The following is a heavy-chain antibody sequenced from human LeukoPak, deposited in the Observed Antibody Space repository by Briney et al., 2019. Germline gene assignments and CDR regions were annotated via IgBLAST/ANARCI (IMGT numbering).Heavy chain of an antibody. D-gene: IGHD3-22*01. CDR1: GFTFSSYA. CDR3: ARDMGSGYSFDY. V-gene: IGHV3-30-3*01. J-gene: IGHJ4*02. CDR2: ISYDGSNK. Sequence: PGGSLRLSCAASGFTFSSYAMHWVCQAPGKGLEWVAVISYDGSNKYYADSVKGRFTISRDNSKNTLYLQMNSLRAEDTAVYYCARDMGSGYSFDYWGQGTLVTVSS.